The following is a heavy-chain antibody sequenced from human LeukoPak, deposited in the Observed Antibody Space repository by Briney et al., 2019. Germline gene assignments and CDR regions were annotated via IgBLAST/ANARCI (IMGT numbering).Heavy chain of an antibody. CDR1: GFTFSSYA. CDR2: ISGSGGST. D-gene: IGHD2-2*01. Sequence: GGSLRLSCAASGFTFSSYAMSWVRQAPGKGLEWVSAISGSGGSTYYADSVKGRFTISRDNSKNTLYLQMNSLRAEDTTVYYCAKDRYCSSTSCYGYYYYGMDVWGQGTTVTVSS. CDR3: AKDRYCSSTSCYGYYYYGMDV. V-gene: IGHV3-23*01. J-gene: IGHJ6*02.